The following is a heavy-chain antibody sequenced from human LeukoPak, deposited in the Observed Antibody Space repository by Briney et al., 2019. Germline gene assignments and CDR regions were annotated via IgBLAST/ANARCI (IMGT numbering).Heavy chain of an antibody. CDR2: IYYSGST. CDR3: ARGFYYDSIWYFDL. CDR1: GGSISSYY. D-gene: IGHD3-22*01. Sequence: SKTLSLTCTVSGGSISSYYWSWIRQPPGKGLEWIGYIYYSGSTNYNPSLKSRVTISVDTSKNQFSLKLSSVTAADTAVYYCARGFYYDSIWYFDLWGRGTLVTVSS. V-gene: IGHV4-59*01. J-gene: IGHJ2*01.